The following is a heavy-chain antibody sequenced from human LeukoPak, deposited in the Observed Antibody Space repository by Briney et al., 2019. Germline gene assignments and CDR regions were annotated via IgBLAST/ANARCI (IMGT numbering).Heavy chain of an antibody. D-gene: IGHD6-6*01. CDR2: INYNGNT. J-gene: IGHJ4*02. CDR3: ASPSTSSSAYEY. V-gene: IGHV4-39*01. CDR1: GGSISSSSYY. Sequence: PSETLSLTCSASGGSISSSSYYWGWIRQPPGKGLEWIGSINYNGNTYYNASLKSRVTISVDTSKNQFSLKLDSATAADTAVYYCASPSTSSSAYEYWGQGTLVTVSS.